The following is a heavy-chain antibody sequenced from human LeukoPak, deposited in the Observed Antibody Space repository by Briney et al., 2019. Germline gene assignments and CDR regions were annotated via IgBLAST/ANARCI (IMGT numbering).Heavy chain of an antibody. CDR1: GYTFTSYY. CDR3: ARDGGYSPKCYYVMDV. D-gene: IGHD5-18*01. V-gene: IGHV1-46*01. J-gene: IGHJ6*02. Sequence: ATVEVSCKASGYTFTSYYMHWVRQAPGQGLEWMGIINASGGSTSYAQKFQGRVTMTRDTSTSTVYMELSSLRSEDTAVYYCARDGGYSPKCYYVMDVWGQGTTVTVSS. CDR2: INASGGST.